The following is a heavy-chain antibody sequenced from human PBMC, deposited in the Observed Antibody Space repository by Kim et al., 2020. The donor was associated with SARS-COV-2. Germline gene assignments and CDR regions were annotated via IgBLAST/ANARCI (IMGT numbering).Heavy chain of an antibody. Sequence: GGSLRLSCAASGFTFSSCAIHWVRQAPGKGLEWVAVISYDGSNKNYADSVKGRFTISRDNSKNTLYLQMNSLRAEDTALYYCARDLCSRLRGLTYSYYGMDVWGQGSTVNVSS. CDR2: ISYDGSNK. D-gene: IGHD3-10*01. CDR1: GFTFSSCA. J-gene: IGHJ6*02. V-gene: IGHV3-30-3*01. CDR3: ARDLCSRLRGLTYSYYGMDV.